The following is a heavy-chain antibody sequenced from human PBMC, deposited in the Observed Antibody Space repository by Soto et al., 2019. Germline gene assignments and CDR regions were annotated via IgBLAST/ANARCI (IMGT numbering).Heavy chain of an antibody. CDR3: AKDGHYYYGMDV. CDR1: GFTFSSYA. Sequence: EVQLLESGGGLVQPGGSLRLSCAASGFTFSSYAMSWVRQAPGKGMEWVSAISGSGGSTYYADSVKGRFTISRDNSKNTLYLQMNSLRAEDTAVYYCAKDGHYYYGMDVWGQGTTVTVSS. V-gene: IGHV3-23*01. CDR2: ISGSGGST. J-gene: IGHJ6*02.